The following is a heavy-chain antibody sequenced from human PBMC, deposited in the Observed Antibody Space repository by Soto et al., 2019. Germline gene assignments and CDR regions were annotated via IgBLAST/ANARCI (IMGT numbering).Heavy chain of an antibody. Sequence: PSETLPLTCTVSGGSISSGGYYWSWIRQHPGKDLEWIGYIYYSGSTYYNPSLKSRVTISVDTSKNQFSLKLSSVTAADTAVYYCARGPRTGVDYWGQGTLVTVSS. CDR3: ARGPRTGVDY. V-gene: IGHV4-31*03. D-gene: IGHD2-8*02. CDR1: GGSISSGGYY. J-gene: IGHJ4*02. CDR2: IYYSGST.